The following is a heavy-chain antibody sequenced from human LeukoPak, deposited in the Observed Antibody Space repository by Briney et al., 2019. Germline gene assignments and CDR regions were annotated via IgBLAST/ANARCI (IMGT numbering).Heavy chain of an antibody. CDR1: GFTFSSYA. Sequence: GRSLRLSCAASGFTFSSYAMHWVRQAPGKGLEWVAVISYDGSNKYYADSVKGRFTISRDNSKNTLYLQMNSLRAEDTAVYYCAREWTGGFDYWGQGTLVTVSS. CDR3: AREWTGGFDY. J-gene: IGHJ4*02. CDR2: ISYDGSNK. D-gene: IGHD3-10*01. V-gene: IGHV3-30-3*01.